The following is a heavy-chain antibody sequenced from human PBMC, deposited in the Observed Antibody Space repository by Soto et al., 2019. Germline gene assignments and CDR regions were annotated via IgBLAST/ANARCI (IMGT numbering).Heavy chain of an antibody. Sequence: QVQLVQSGAEVKKPGASVKVSCKASGYTFKGYYMHWVRQAPGQGLEWMGWINPNSGGTNYAQKFQGRVNMTRDTSISTAYRELSRLRSDDTAVYYCARDLLSAEYSSGWSPPQGGFYLWGRGTLVTVSS. CDR3: ARDLLSAEYSSGWSPPQGGFYL. V-gene: IGHV1-2*02. CDR1: GYTFKGYY. CDR2: INPNSGGT. D-gene: IGHD6-19*01. J-gene: IGHJ2*01.